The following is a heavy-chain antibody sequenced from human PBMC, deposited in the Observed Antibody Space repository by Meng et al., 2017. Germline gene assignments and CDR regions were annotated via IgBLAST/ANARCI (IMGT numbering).Heavy chain of an antibody. CDR3: VRDLPTGYFDP. Sequence: SETLSLTCAVSGYSISSGSHWGWVRQSAGKALEWIASIYHTGTTYYNPSLKSRATISVDTSNNQFSLRLNSVTAADTAIYYCVRDLPTGYFDPWGQGALVTSPQ. CDR2: IYHTGTT. D-gene: IGHD4-11*01. CDR1: GYSISSGSH. J-gene: IGHJ5*02. V-gene: IGHV4-38-2*02.